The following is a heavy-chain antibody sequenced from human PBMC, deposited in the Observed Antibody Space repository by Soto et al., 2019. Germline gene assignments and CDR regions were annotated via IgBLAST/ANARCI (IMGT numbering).Heavy chain of an antibody. Sequence: ASVKFSCKASGGTFSSYAISWVRQAPGQGLEWMGGIIPIFGTANYAQKFQGRVTITADESTSTAYMELSSLRSEDTAVYYCARGMSGPYYLFDYWGQGTLVTVSS. CDR1: GGTFSSYA. CDR3: ARGMSGPYYLFDY. V-gene: IGHV1-69*13. CDR2: IIPIFGTA. J-gene: IGHJ4*02. D-gene: IGHD3-3*01.